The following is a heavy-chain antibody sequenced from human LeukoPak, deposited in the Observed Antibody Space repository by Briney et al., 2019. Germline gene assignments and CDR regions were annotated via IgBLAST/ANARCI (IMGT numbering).Heavy chain of an antibody. J-gene: IGHJ4*02. CDR3: ARTDYGDSPFDY. CDR1: GYSISSGYY. V-gene: IGHV4-38-2*02. Sequence: SETLSLTCTVSGYSISSGYYWGWIRQPPGKGLEWIGSIYHSGSTYYNPSLKSRVTISVDTSKNQFSLKLSSVTAADTAVYYCARTDYGDSPFDYWGQGTLVTVSS. D-gene: IGHD4-17*01. CDR2: IYHSGST.